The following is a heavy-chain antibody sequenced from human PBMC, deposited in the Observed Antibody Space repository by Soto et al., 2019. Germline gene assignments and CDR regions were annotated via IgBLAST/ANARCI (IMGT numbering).Heavy chain of an antibody. CDR3: ARHDYYYYMDV. CDR2: IYYSGST. J-gene: IGHJ6*03. V-gene: IGHV4-59*08. CDR1: GGSISSYS. Sequence: SETLCLTCTVSGGSISSYSWSGIRQPPGKGLEWIGYIYYSGSTNYNPSLKSRVTILVDTTKNQFSLKVSSVTAADTAVYYCARHDYYYYMDVWGKGTTVTVSS.